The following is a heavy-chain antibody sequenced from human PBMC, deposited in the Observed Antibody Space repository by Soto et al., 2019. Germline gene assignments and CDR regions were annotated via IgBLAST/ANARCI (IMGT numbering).Heavy chain of an antibody. Sequence: GGSLTLSCAASGFTFSSYSMNWVRQAPGKGLEWVSSISSSSSYIYYADSVKGRFTISRDNAKNSLYLQMNSLRAEDTAVYYCARVLVAARRNYYYYYMDFWGKGTTVTVSS. V-gene: IGHV3-21*01. CDR3: ARVLVAARRNYYYYYMDF. D-gene: IGHD6-6*01. CDR1: GFTFSSYS. CDR2: ISSSSSYI. J-gene: IGHJ6*03.